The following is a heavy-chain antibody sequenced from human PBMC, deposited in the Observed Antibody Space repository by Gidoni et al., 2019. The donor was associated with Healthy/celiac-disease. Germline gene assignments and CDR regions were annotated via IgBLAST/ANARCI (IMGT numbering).Heavy chain of an antibody. CDR2: ISYDGSNK. CDR1: GFTFRSYG. J-gene: IGHJ4*02. CDR3: AREPPDFWSGYYLDY. V-gene: IGHV3-30*03. Sequence: QVQLVESGGGVVQPGRSLRLSCAASGFTFRSYGMHWVRQAPGKGLEWVAVISYDGSNKYYADSVKGRFTISRDNSKNTLYLQMNSLRAEDTAMYYCAREPPDFWSGYYLDYWGQGTLVTVSS. D-gene: IGHD3-3*01.